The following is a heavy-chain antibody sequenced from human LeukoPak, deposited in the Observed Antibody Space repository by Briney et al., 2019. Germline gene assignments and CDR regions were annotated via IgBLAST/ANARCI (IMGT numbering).Heavy chain of an antibody. CDR1: GGSMSDYY. D-gene: IGHD6-19*01. V-gene: IGHV4-59*01. J-gene: IGHJ4*02. Sequence: SETLSLTCTVSGGSMSDYYWTWIRQPPGRTLEWIGYIYHSGSTKYNPSLKSRVTMSIDTSKDQFSLKLSSVTAADTAVYYCASSQAGYSSGSYNYWGQGTLVTVSS. CDR2: IYHSGST. CDR3: ASSQAGYSSGSYNY.